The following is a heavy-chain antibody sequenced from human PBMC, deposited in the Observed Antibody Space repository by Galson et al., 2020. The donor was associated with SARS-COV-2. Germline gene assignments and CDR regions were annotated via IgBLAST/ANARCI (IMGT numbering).Heavy chain of an antibody. Sequence: SETLSLTCTVSGGSIRSYYWSWIRQSPGKGLEWIGYVYYTGTTKYNPSLESQVTMSVDTSKDQFSLKLKSVTAADTAVYSCAREEYYYETTGAPSIAFDIWGQGTMVTVSS. D-gene: IGHD3-22*01. J-gene: IGHJ3*02. CDR2: VYYTGTT. CDR1: GGSIRSYY. CDR3: AREEYYYETTGAPSIAFDI. V-gene: IGHV4-59*01.